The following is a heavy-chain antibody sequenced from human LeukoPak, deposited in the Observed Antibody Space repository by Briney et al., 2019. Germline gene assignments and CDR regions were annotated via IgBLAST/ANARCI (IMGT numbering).Heavy chain of an antibody. D-gene: IGHD6-13*01. J-gene: IGHJ6*03. CDR2: INHSGST. CDR1: GGSFSGYY. Sequence: PSETLSLICAVYGGSFSGYYWSWIRQPPGKGLEWIGEINHSGSTNYNPSLKSRVTISVDTSKNQFSLKLSSVTAADTAVYYCARGKSSSWYILSYYYYMDVWGKGTTVTVSS. CDR3: ARGKSSSWYILSYYYYMDV. V-gene: IGHV4-34*01.